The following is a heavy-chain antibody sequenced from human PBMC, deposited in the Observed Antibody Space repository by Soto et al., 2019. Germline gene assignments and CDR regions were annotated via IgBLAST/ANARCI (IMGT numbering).Heavy chain of an antibody. Sequence: QVQLVQSGAEVKKPGAAVKVSCKASGYTFTSYAMHWVRQAPGQRLEWMGWINAGNGNTKYSQKFQGRVTITRDTSASTAYMELSSLRSEDTAVYYYARGRFLEWLLGWFDPWGQGTLVTVSS. D-gene: IGHD3-3*01. V-gene: IGHV1-3*01. J-gene: IGHJ5*02. CDR2: INAGNGNT. CDR3: ARGRFLEWLLGWFDP. CDR1: GYTFTSYA.